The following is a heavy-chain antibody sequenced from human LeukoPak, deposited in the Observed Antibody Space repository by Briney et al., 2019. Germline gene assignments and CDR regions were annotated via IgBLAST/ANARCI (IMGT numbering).Heavy chain of an antibody. CDR3: ARGPRITIFGVVSPLAY. Sequence: SETLSLTCAVYGGSFSGYYWSWIRQPPGKGLEWIGEINHSGSTNYNPSLNSRVTISVDTSKNQFSLKLSSVTAADTAVYYCARGPRITIFGVVSPLAYWGQGTLVTVSS. CDR2: INHSGST. CDR1: GGSFSGYY. J-gene: IGHJ4*02. D-gene: IGHD3-3*01. V-gene: IGHV4-34*01.